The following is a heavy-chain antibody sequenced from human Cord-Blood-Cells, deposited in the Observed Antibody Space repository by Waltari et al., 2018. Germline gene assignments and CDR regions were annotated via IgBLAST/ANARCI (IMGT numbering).Heavy chain of an antibody. Sequence: QVQLVESGGGVVQPGRSLRLSCAASGFTFSSYAMHWVRQAPGKGLEWVAVISYDGSNKYYADSVKGRFTISRDNSKNTLYLQMNSLRAEDTAVYSCARYYSTITIFDYWGQGTLVTVSS. J-gene: IGHJ4*02. CDR3: ARYYSTITIFDY. D-gene: IGHD6-13*01. CDR2: ISYDGSNK. CDR1: GFTFSSYA. V-gene: IGHV3-30-3*01.